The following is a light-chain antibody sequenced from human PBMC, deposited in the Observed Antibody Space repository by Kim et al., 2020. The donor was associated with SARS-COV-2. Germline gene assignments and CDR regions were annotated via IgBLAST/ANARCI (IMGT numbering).Light chain of an antibody. CDR1: QSVSSSY. J-gene: IGKJ4*01. Sequence: SPWERATPSCRASQSVSSSYVAWYQQKPSQAPRLLIYGASSRATGIPDRFSGSGSGTDFTLTISRLEPEDFAVYYCQQYGSSPLTFGGGTKVDIK. V-gene: IGKV3-20*01. CDR3: QQYGSSPLT. CDR2: GAS.